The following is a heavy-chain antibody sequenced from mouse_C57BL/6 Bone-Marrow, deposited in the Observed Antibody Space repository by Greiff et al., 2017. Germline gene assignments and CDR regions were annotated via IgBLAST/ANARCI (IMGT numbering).Heavy chain of an antibody. CDR3: SEYSAVYYCAWRGGHYFDY. CDR2: GQGLEWIG. CDR1: YTFSRRVH. Sequence: VQLQQSGPELARPWASVKISCQAFYTFSRRVHFAIRDTNYWMQWVKQRPGQGLEWIGAIYPGKGDTSYNQKFKGKATLPADKSYSTAYMQLSSLTSEYSAVYYCAWRGGHYFDYWGQGTTLTVSS. V-gene: IGHV1-87*01. J-gene: IGHJ2*01.